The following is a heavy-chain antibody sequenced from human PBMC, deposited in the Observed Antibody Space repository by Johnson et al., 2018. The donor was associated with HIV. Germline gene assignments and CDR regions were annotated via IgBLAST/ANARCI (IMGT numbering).Heavy chain of an antibody. J-gene: IGHJ3*01. D-gene: IGHD3-9*01. Sequence: QVQLVESGGGVVQPGRSLRLSCAASGFTFSSYAMHWVRQAPGKGLEWVAVISYDGSNKYYEDSVKGRFTTSRDNAKNTMYLQMNSLRPEDTAVYYCARDGRDLVTRGSFDVWGQGTVVTVSS. V-gene: IGHV3-30*14. CDR1: GFTFSSYA. CDR3: ARDGRDLVTRGSFDV. CDR2: ISYDGSNK.